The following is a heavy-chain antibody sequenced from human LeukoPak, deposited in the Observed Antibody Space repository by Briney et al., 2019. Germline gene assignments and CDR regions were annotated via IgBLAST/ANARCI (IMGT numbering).Heavy chain of an antibody. J-gene: IGHJ4*02. CDR3: ARGWYCGGDCYSPPIDY. CDR1: GGTFSSYA. Sequence: SVKVSCKASGGTFSSYAISWVRQAPGQGLEWMGGNIPIFGTANYAQKFQGRVTITADESTSTAYMELSSLRSEDTAVYYCARGWYCGGDCYSPPIDYWGQGTLVTVSS. D-gene: IGHD2-21*02. V-gene: IGHV1-69*13. CDR2: NIPIFGTA.